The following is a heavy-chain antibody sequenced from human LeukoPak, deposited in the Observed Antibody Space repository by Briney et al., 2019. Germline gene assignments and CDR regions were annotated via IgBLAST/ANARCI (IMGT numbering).Heavy chain of an antibody. J-gene: IGHJ4*02. CDR2: ISSSSYT. CDR3: ARGRLHYDILTGYFDY. Sequence: GGSLRLSCAASGFTFSDYYMSWIRQAPGKGLEWVSYISSSSYTNYADSVKGRFTISRDNAKNSLYLQMNSLRAEDTAVYYCARGRLHYDILTGYFDYWGQGTLVTVSS. D-gene: IGHD3-9*01. V-gene: IGHV3-11*05. CDR1: GFTFSDYY.